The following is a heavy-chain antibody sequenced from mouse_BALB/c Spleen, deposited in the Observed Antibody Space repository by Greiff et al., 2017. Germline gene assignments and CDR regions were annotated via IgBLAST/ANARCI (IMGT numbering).Heavy chain of an antibody. CDR2: ISSGSSTI. V-gene: IGHV5-17*02. CDR1: GFTFSSFG. CDR3: AREMGLRSYYYAMDY. D-gene: IGHD2-2*01. J-gene: IGHJ4*01. Sequence: EVHLVESGGGLVQPGGSRKLSCAASGFTFSSFGMHWVRQAPEKGLEWVAYISSGSSTIYYADTVKGRFTISRDNPKNTLFLQMTSLRSEDTAMYYCAREMGLRSYYYAMDYWGQGTSVTVSS.